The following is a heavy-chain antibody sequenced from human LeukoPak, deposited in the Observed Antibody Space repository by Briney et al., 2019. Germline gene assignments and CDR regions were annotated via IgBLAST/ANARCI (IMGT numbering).Heavy chain of an antibody. Sequence: SETLSPTCTVSGGSISSYYWSWIRQPPGKGLEWIGYIYYSGSTNYNPSLKSRVTISVDTSKNQFSLKLSSVTAADTAVYYCARLPYYYDSSGRSFYFDYWGQGTLVTVSS. CDR2: IYYSGST. V-gene: IGHV4-59*01. J-gene: IGHJ4*02. D-gene: IGHD3-22*01. CDR3: ARLPYYYDSSGRSFYFDY. CDR1: GGSISSYY.